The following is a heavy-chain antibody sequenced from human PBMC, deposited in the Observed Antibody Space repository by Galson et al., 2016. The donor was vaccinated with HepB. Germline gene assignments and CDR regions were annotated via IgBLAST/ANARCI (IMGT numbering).Heavy chain of an antibody. CDR3: ARSLRYYDSPFQL. J-gene: IGHJ1*01. CDR1: GGSISSGGYY. V-gene: IGHV4-31*03. D-gene: IGHD3-16*01. Sequence: LSLTCTVSGGSISSGGYYWSWIRQHPGKGLEWIGNIYYSGYTYYNPSLKTRVTISIDTSRNQFSLRLTSVSGADTAVYYCARSLRYYDSPFQLWGQGTLVTVSS. CDR2: IYYSGYT.